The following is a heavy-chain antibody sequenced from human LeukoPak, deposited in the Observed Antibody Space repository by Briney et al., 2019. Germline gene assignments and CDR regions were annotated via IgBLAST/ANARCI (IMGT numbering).Heavy chain of an antibody. CDR3: ARSSEGRYYYDSSGFSYYYYYMDV. V-gene: IGHV4-59*01. J-gene: IGHJ6*03. D-gene: IGHD3-22*01. CDR1: GGSISRYY. Sequence: SETLSLTCLVSGGSISRYYWSWIRQPPGKGLEWIGYIYYSGSTYYNPSLRSRVTISVDTSKNQFSLKLSSVTAADTAVYYCARSSEGRYYYDSSGFSYYYYYMDVWGKGTTVTISS. CDR2: IYYSGST.